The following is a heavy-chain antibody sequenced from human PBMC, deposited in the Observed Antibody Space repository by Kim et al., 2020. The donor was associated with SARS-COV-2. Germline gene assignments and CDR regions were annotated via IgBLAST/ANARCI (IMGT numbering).Heavy chain of an antibody. Sequence: ASVKVSCKASGYTFTGYYMHWVRQAPGQGLELMGWINPNSGGTNYAQKFQVMVTMNRDTCISTAYMELSRLRSDATAVYYCARDLIQWFGELLSSYGMDVWGQGTTVTVSS. CDR3: ARDLIQWFGELLSSYGMDV. V-gene: IGHV1-2*02. D-gene: IGHD3-10*01. CDR1: GYTFTGYY. J-gene: IGHJ6*02. CDR2: INPNSGGT.